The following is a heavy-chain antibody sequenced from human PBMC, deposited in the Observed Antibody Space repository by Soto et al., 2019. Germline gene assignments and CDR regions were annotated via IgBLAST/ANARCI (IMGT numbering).Heavy chain of an antibody. CDR3: ARGMIVVVRHDAFDI. J-gene: IGHJ3*02. Sequence: ASVKVSCKASGYTFTSYGISWVRQAPGQGLEWMGWISAYNGNTNYAQKLQGRVTMTTDTSTSTAYMELSTLRSDDTDVYSCARGMIVVVRHDAFDIWGQGTMVAVSS. V-gene: IGHV1-18*04. CDR2: ISAYNGNT. D-gene: IGHD3-22*01. CDR1: GYTFTSYG.